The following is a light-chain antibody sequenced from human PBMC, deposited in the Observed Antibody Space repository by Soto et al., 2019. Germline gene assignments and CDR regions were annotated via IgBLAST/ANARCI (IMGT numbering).Light chain of an antibody. CDR3: QQLYCYHLT. CDR1: QGISSN. Sequence: DIQLTQSPSFLSASVGDRVTITCRASQGISSNLAWYQQKPGKAPKLLIYVASTLQTGVPSRFSGSGSGTEFTLTIRSLQPEDFATYYCQQLYCYHLTFGGGTKVEIK. CDR2: VAS. J-gene: IGKJ4*01. V-gene: IGKV1-9*01.